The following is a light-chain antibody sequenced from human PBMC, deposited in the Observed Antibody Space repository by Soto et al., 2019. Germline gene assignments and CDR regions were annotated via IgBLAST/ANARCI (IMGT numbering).Light chain of an antibody. J-gene: IGLJ1*01. CDR3: CSYAGSSNV. CDR1: RGDVGTYNL. V-gene: IGLV2-14*02. CDR2: EDT. Sequence: QPVLTQPASVSGSPGQSITISCIGTRGDVGTYNLVSWYQQHPDKAPKLIIYEDTKRPSGVSSRFSGSKSGNTASLTISGLQAEDAADYYCCSYAGSSNVFGTGTKLTVL.